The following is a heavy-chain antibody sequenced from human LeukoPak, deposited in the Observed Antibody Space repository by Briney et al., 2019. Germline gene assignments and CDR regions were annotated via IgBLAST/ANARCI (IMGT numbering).Heavy chain of an antibody. CDR2: IYYSGST. D-gene: IGHD6-13*01. CDR1: GYSISSGYY. CDR3: ARNAPGSSWYSY. V-gene: IGHV4-38-2*02. J-gene: IGHJ4*02. Sequence: SETLSLTCTVSGYSISSGYYWGWIRQPPGKGLEWIGSIYYSGSTYYNPSLKSRVTISVDTSKNQFSLKLSSVTAADTAVYYCARNAPGSSWYSYWGQGTLVTVSS.